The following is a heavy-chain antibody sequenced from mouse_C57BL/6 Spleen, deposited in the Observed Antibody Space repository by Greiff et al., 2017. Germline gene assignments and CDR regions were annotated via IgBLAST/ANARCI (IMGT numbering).Heavy chain of an antibody. CDR1: GYTFTDYN. Sequence: VQLQQSGPELVKPGASVKMSCKASGYTFTDYNMHWVKQSHGKSLEWIGYINPNNGGTSYNQKFKGKATLTVNKSSSTAYMELRSLTSEDSAVYYCARYGNYPYYYAMDYWGQGTSVTVSS. D-gene: IGHD2-1*01. J-gene: IGHJ4*01. CDR3: ARYGNYPYYYAMDY. V-gene: IGHV1-22*01. CDR2: INPNNGGT.